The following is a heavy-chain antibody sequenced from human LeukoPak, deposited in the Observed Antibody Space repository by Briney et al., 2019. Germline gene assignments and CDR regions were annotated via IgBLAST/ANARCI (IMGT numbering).Heavy chain of an antibody. V-gene: IGHV3-15*01. D-gene: IGHD2-2*01. CDR1: GFTFISSW. CDR3: ATDLLFVYCTATSCANY. Sequence: GGSLRLSCAASGFTFISSWMTWVRQAPGKGLEWVGRIRSTPDGGATDYAAPVKGRFTISRDDSKNTLYLHMSSMRTEDTAVYYCATDLLFVYCTATSCANYWGQGTLVTVSS. J-gene: IGHJ4*02. CDR2: IRSTPDGGAT.